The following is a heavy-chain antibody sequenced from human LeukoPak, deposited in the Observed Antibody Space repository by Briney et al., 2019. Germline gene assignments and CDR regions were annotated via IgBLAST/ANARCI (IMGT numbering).Heavy chain of an antibody. Sequence: GGSLRLSCAASGFIFGSYWMSWVRQAPGKGLEWVANIDQDGSETHYLDSVRGRFAISRDNAKNTLYLQMNSLRAEDTAVYYCARDPGFDYFDYWGQGTLVTVSS. V-gene: IGHV3-7*03. J-gene: IGHJ4*02. D-gene: IGHD1-14*01. CDR2: IDQDGSET. CDR3: ARDPGFDYFDY. CDR1: GFIFGSYW.